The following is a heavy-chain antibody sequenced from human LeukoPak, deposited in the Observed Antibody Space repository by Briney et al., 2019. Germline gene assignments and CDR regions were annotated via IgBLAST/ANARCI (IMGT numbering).Heavy chain of an antibody. CDR2: IWYDGSNK. J-gene: IGHJ4*02. Sequence: PGGSLRLSCAASGFTFSSYGMHWVRQAPGKGLEWVAVIWYDGSNKYYAGSVKGRFTISRDNSKNTLYLQMNSLRAEDTAVYYCARDALDTDSSGDYIDYWGQGTLVTVSS. CDR1: GFTFSSYG. CDR3: ARDALDTDSSGDYIDY. D-gene: IGHD3-22*01. V-gene: IGHV3-33*01.